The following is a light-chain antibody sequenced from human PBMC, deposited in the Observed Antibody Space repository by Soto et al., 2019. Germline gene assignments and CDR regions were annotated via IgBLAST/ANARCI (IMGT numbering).Light chain of an antibody. J-gene: IGKJ4*01. CDR2: GAS. Sequence: EIVMTQSPATLSVSPRERATLSCRASQSVSSNLAWYQQKPGQAPRLLIYGASTRATGIPARFSGSGSGTEFTLTISSLQYEDFAVYYCQQYNNWPPLTFGGGTKVEIK. CDR3: QQYNNWPPLT. CDR1: QSVSSN. V-gene: IGKV3-15*01.